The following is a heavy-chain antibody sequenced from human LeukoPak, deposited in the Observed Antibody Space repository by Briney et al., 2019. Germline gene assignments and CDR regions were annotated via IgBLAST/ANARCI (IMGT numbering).Heavy chain of an antibody. V-gene: IGHV3-21*01. CDR1: AFTFSSFT. CDR3: ARSFGGLLSYYYYGMDV. D-gene: IGHD3-10*01. CDR2: ISSSSSYR. J-gene: IGHJ6*02. Sequence: GGSLRLSCAASAFTFSSFTMNWVRQAPGKGLEWVSSISSSSSYRYYADSVKGRFTVSRDNAKNSLYLQMNSLRAEDTAVYYCARSFGGLLSYYYYGMDVWGQGTTVTVSS.